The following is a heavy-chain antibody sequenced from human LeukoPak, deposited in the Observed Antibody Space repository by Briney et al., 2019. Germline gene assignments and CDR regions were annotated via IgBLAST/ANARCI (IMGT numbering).Heavy chain of an antibody. J-gene: IGHJ4*02. CDR2: TYYRSKWYN. V-gene: IGHV6-1*01. Sequence: SQTLSLTFAISGDSVSSNSAAWSWIRQSPSRGLEWMGRTYYRSKWYNDYAVSVKSRITINPDTSKNQFSLQLNSVTPEDTAVYYCARVRLALFDYWGQGTLVTVSS. D-gene: IGHD3-3*02. CDR3: ARVRLALFDY. CDR1: GDSVSSNSAA.